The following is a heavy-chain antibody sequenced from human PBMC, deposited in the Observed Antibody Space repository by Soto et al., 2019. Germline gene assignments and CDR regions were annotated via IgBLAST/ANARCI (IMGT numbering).Heavy chain of an antibody. J-gene: IGHJ6*03. CDR2: INHSGST. CDR3: ARAMHRANYYGSGSYYKNYYYMDV. D-gene: IGHD3-10*01. Sequence: SETLSLTCAVYGGSFSGYYWSWIRQPPGKGLEWIGEINHSGSTNYNPSLKSRVTISVDTSKNQFSLKLSSVTAADTAVYYCARAMHRANYYGSGSYYKNYYYMDVWGKGTKVTVSS. CDR1: GGSFSGYY. V-gene: IGHV4-34*01.